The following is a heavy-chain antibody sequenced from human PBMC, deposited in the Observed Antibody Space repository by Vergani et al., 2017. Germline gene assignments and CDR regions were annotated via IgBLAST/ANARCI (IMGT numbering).Heavy chain of an antibody. CDR1: GYTFTSYD. D-gene: IGHD4-17*01. Sequence: QVQLVQSGAEVKKPGASVKVSCKASGYTFTSYDINWVRQATGQGLEWMGWMNPNSGNTGYAQKFQGRVTMTRNTSKSTAYMELSSLRSEDTAVYYCARTNEYGDFPAWRDYYGMDVWGQGTTVTVSS. V-gene: IGHV1-8*01. CDR3: ARTNEYGDFPAWRDYYGMDV. J-gene: IGHJ6*02. CDR2: MNPNSGNT.